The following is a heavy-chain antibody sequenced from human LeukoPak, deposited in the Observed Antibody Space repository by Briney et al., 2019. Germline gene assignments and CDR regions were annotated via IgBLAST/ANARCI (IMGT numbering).Heavy chain of an antibody. CDR1: GGSISSYY. CDR3: ASFDCGGDCGYFDY. CDR2: IYYSGST. V-gene: IGHV4-59*01. D-gene: IGHD2-21*01. J-gene: IGHJ4*02. Sequence: TPSETLSLTCTVSGGSISSYYWSWIRQPPGKGLEWIGYIYYSGSTNYNPPLKSRVTISVDTSKNQFSLKLSSVTAADTAVYYCASFDCGGDCGYFDYWGQGTLVTVSS.